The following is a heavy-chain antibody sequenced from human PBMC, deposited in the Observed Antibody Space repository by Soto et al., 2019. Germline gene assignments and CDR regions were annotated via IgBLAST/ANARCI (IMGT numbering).Heavy chain of an antibody. D-gene: IGHD2-15*01. CDR2: ISYDGSNK. J-gene: IGHJ6*02. V-gene: IGHV3-30*03. CDR1: GFNFSKLG. Sequence: PGGALGPFLAAPGFNFSKLGFHRVRPGPSQGLGVVAVISYDGSNKYYADSVKGRFTISRDNSKNTLYLQMNSLRAEDTAVYYCARDNIVVVVAATPTPLLWGMDVWGQGTTVTVSS. CDR3: ARDNIVVVVAATPTPLLWGMDV.